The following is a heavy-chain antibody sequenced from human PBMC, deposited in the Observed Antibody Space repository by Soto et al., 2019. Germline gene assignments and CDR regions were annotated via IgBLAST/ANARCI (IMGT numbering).Heavy chain of an antibody. CDR1: GFTFSSYA. CDR2: ISGSGGST. D-gene: IGHD3-3*01. J-gene: IGHJ3*02. CDR3: AKDLSGLYDFWSGYAFDI. Sequence: GGSLRLSCAASGFTFSSYAMSWVRQAPGKGLEWVSAISGSGGSTHYADSVKGRFTISRDNSKNTLYLQMNSLRAEDTAVYYCAKDLSGLYDFWSGYAFDIWGQGTMVTVSS. V-gene: IGHV3-23*01.